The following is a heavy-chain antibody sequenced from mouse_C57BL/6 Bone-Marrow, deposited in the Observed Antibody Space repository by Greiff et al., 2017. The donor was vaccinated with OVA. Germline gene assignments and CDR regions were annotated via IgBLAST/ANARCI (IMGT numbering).Heavy chain of an antibody. CDR1: GYTFTGYW. D-gene: IGHD2-3*01. J-gene: IGHJ2*01. Sequence: QVQLQQSGAELMKPGASVKLSCKATGYTFTGYWIEWVKQRPGHGLEWIGEILPGSGSTNYNEKVKGKATFTADTSSNTAYLQLRSLTSEASAIYDSARRRLLQGFDYWGQGTTLTVSS. CDR3: ARRRLLQGFDY. V-gene: IGHV1-9*01. CDR2: ILPGSGST.